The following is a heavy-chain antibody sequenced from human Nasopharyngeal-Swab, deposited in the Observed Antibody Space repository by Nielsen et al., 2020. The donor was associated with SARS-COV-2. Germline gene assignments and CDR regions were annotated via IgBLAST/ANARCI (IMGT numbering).Heavy chain of an antibody. CDR1: GYTFTSYY. V-gene: IGHV1-46*01. Sequence: ASVKVSCKASGYTFTSYYMHWVRQAPGQGLEWMGLINPSGGSTSYAQKFQGRVTMTRDTSTSTVYMELSSLRSEDTAVYYRASSRYEVTIFGVVYYGMDVWGQGTTVTVSS. CDR2: INPSGGST. CDR3: ASSRYEVTIFGVVYYGMDV. D-gene: IGHD3-3*01. J-gene: IGHJ6*02.